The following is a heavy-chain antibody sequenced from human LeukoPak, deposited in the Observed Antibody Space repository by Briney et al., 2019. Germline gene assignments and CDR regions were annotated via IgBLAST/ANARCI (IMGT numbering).Heavy chain of an antibody. D-gene: IGHD3-10*01. J-gene: IGHJ3*02. Sequence: GGSLRLSCAASGFTVSSNYMSWVRQAPGKGLEWVSVIYSGGSTYYADSVKGRFTISRDNSKNTLYLQMNSLRAEDTAVYYCAKYGSGSTDAFDIWGQGTMVTVSS. CDR1: GFTVSSNY. CDR2: IYSGGST. CDR3: AKYGSGSTDAFDI. V-gene: IGHV3-53*01.